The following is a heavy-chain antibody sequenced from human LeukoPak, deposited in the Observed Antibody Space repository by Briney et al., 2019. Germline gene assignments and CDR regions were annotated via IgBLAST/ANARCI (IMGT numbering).Heavy chain of an antibody. CDR1: GYTFTSYG. V-gene: IGHV1-18*01. CDR3: ARVYTAMGYYYGMDV. J-gene: IGHJ6*02. D-gene: IGHD5-18*01. CDR2: ISAYNGNT. Sequence: GASVKVSCKASGYTFTSYGISWVRQAPGQGLEWMGWISAYNGNTNYAQKLQGRVTMTTDTSTSTAYMELRSLRSDDTAVYYCARVYTAMGYYYGMDVWGQGTTVTVSS.